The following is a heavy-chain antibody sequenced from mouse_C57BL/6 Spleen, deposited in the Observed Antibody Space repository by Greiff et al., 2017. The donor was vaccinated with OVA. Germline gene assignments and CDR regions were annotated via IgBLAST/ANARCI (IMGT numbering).Heavy chain of an antibody. V-gene: IGHV14-1*01. Sequence: VQLQQSGAELVRPGASVKLSCTASGFNIKDYYMHWVKQRPEQGLEWIGRIDPEDGDTEYAPKFQGKATMTADTSSNTAYLQLSSLTSEDTAVYYCTTRAYGSSPAWFAYWGQGTLVTVSA. D-gene: IGHD1-1*01. CDR3: TTRAYGSSPAWFAY. CDR2: IDPEDGDT. J-gene: IGHJ3*01. CDR1: GFNIKDYY.